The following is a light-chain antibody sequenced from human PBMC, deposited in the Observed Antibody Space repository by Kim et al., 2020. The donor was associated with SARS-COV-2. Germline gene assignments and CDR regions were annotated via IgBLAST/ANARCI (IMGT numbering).Light chain of an antibody. J-gene: IGKJ4*01. Sequence: DIQMTQSPSTLSASVGDRVTITCRASQTINSWLAWYQQKPGKAPKLLIYTASSLESGVPSRFSGSGSGTEFTLTLSSLQPDDFATYYCQQYINYPRTFGGGATVDSK. CDR2: TAS. CDR1: QTINSW. CDR3: QQYINYPRT. V-gene: IGKV1-5*03.